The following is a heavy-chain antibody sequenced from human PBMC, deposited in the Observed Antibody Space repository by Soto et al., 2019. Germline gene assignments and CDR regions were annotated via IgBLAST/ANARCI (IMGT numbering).Heavy chain of an antibody. Sequence: GESLKTSCRGSGYSFTTYWINWVSQMPGKGLEWMGKIDPGGSDTTYSPSFQGHVTISTDKSITTAYLQWSSLKASDTAMYYCARVGHDYSNSGMDVWGQGTTVTVSS. CDR3: ARVGHDYSNSGMDV. J-gene: IGHJ6*02. V-gene: IGHV5-10-1*01. CDR2: IDPGGSDT. CDR1: GYSFTTYW. D-gene: IGHD4-4*01.